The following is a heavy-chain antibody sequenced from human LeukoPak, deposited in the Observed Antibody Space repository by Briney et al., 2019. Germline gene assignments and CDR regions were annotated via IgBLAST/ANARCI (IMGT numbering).Heavy chain of an antibody. D-gene: IGHD5-12*01. Sequence: GGSLRLSCAASGFNFNDFAMHWVRQAPGKGLEWVSGINWNSGKIGYADSVKGRFTISRDNAKNSLYLQMHSLRIEDTALYYCATDSRGGGYGYWGQGTLVTVSS. CDR2: INWNSGKI. V-gene: IGHV3-9*01. J-gene: IGHJ4*02. CDR1: GFNFNDFA. CDR3: ATDSRGGGYGY.